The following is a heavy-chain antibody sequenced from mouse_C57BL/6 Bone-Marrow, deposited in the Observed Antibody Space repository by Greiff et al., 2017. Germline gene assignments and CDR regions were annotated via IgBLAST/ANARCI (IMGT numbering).Heavy chain of an antibody. D-gene: IGHD2-1*01. Sequence: QVQLQQPGAELVKPGASVKLSCKASGYTFTSYWMHWVKQRPGQGLEWIGMIHPNSGSTNYNEKFKSKATLTVAKSSSTAYMQLSSLTSEDAAVYYYARRGGNPLAMDYWGQGNSVPVSS. V-gene: IGHV1-64*01. CDR1: GYTFTSYW. CDR2: IHPNSGST. J-gene: IGHJ4*01. CDR3: ARRGGNPLAMDY.